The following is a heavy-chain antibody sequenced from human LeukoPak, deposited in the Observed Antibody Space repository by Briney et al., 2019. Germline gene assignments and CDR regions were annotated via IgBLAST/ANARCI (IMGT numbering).Heavy chain of an antibody. CDR1: GGSISSGGYS. CDR2: IHYSDT. CDR3: ASQSGGYAY. V-gene: IGHV4-30-4*07. D-gene: IGHD5-12*01. J-gene: IGHJ4*02. Sequence: PSGTLSLTCAVSGGSISSGGYSWSWIRQPPGKGLEWIGYIHYSDTYYNPSLRSRVTILVDTSKNQFSLKLSSVTAADTAVYYCASQSGGYAYWGQGTLVTVSS.